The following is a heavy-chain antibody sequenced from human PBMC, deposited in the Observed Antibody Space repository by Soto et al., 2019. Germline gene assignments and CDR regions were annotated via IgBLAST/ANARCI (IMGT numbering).Heavy chain of an antibody. V-gene: IGHV4-30-4*01. CDR1: GGSIRNGDYY. J-gene: IGHJ4*02. Sequence: SETLSLSCTVSGGSIRNGDYYWGWIRQPPGKGLEWIGYVYYSWTTYSHPSLNSRVSISVDTSENQFSLRLTSVTAADTAVYYCVKVNLVGAAYYFDYWGPGTLVTVSS. D-gene: IGHD1-26*01. CDR3: VKVNLVGAAYYFDY. CDR2: VYYSWTT.